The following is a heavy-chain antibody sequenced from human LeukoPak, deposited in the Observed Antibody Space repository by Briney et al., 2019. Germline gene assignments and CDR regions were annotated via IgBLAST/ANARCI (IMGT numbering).Heavy chain of an antibody. Sequence: GGSLRLSCAASGFTFSNYGMNWVRQAPGKGLEWVSYISSGSSAIFYADSVKGRFTISRDNAKNSLYLQMNSLRDEDTAVYYCAKHSYRVDSFTDYWGQGTLATVSS. J-gene: IGHJ4*02. V-gene: IGHV3-48*02. CDR2: ISSGSSAI. CDR1: GFTFSNYG. D-gene: IGHD5-12*01. CDR3: AKHSYRVDSFTDY.